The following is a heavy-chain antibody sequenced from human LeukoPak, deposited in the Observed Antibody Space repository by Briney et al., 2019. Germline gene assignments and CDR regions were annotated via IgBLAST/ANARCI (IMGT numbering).Heavy chain of an antibody. J-gene: IGHJ5*02. CDR1: GYTFTDYY. Sequence: ASVKVSCKPSGYTFTDYYMHWVRQAPGQGLEWMGWINPNSGGTNYAQKFQGWVTMTRDTSISTAYMELSRLRSDDTAVYYCARDQVTMVRGVRGLDPWGQGTLVTVSS. V-gene: IGHV1-2*04. CDR2: INPNSGGT. CDR3: ARDQVTMVRGVRGLDP. D-gene: IGHD3-10*01.